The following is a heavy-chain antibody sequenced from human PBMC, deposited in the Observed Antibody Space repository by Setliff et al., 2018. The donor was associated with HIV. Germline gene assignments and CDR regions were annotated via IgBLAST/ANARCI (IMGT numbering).Heavy chain of an antibody. J-gene: IGHJ6*03. D-gene: IGHD3-10*01. CDR1: GFSLTTSGMS. CDR2: SDWDDDK. V-gene: IGHV2-70*11. Sequence: SGPTLVNPTQTLTLTCTFSGFSLTTSGMSVSWIRQPPGKALEWLARSDWDDDKYYSTSLKTRLTISQDTSKNQVVITMTNMDPVDTATYYCARDLYGSGKTYYYYYMDVWGKGTTVTSP. CDR3: ARDLYGSGKTYYYYYMDV.